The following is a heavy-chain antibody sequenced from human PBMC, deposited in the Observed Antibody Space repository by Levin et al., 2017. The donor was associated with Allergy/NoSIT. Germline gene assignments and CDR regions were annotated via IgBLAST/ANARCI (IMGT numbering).Heavy chain of an antibody. J-gene: IGHJ4*02. CDR1: GFTFSSYL. CDR3: AREVAAIRGDHFDY. CDR2: INRDGSTT. V-gene: IGHV3-74*01. Sequence: GGSLRLSCAASGFTFSSYLMHWVRQAPGKGLVWVSRINRDGSTTNYADSVKGRFTISRDNAKNTLYLQMNSLRAEDTAVYYCAREVAAIRGDHFDYWGQGTLVTVSS. D-gene: IGHD6-13*01.